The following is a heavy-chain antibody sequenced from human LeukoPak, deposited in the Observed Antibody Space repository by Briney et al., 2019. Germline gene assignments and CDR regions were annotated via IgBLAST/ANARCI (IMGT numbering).Heavy chain of an antibody. CDR3: AKHSSWYPLY. J-gene: IGHJ4*02. CDR1: GYSISNGYY. D-gene: IGHD6-13*01. V-gene: IGHV4-38-2*02. CDR2: IYHTGSA. Sequence: SETLSLTCTVSGYSISNGYYWGWIRQSPEKGLEWIEGIYHTGSAYYNPSLRSRVTMSPDTSKNQFSLKLSSVTAADTAVYYCAKHSSWYPLYWGQGTLVTVSS.